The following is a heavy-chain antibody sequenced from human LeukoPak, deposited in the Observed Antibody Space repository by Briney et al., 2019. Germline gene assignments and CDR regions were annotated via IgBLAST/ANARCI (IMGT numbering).Heavy chain of an antibody. Sequence: ASVKVSCKASGYTFTGYYIHWVRQAPGQGLQWVGWINPDSGATIYAQKFRGRVTMTRDTTLSTAYMELSRLRSDDTAVYYCARDLPGGATDYWGQGTLVTVSS. D-gene: IGHD1-26*01. V-gene: IGHV1-2*02. J-gene: IGHJ4*02. CDR2: INPDSGAT. CDR1: GYTFTGYY. CDR3: ARDLPGGATDY.